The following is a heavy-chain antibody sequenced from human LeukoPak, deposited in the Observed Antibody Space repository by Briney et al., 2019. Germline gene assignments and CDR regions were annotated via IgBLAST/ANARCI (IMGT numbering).Heavy chain of an antibody. D-gene: IGHD6-6*01. CDR1: GFTLSSRW. Sequence: GGSLRLSCAASGFTLSSRWMRGVRQAPGEGLEGVANIKRDGSTKYYVDCEGGGFTIYRDSAKISLYLQMNSLRAEDTAVYYCARYRSFGPLDFWGQGTLVTVSS. V-gene: IGHV3-7*01. J-gene: IGHJ4*02. CDR3: ARYRSFGPLDF. CDR2: IKRDGSTK.